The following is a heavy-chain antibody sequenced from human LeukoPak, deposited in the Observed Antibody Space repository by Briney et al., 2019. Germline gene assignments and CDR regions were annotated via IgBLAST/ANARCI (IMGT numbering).Heavy chain of an antibody. CDR3: ARVGVAGTEPFDY. Sequence: SETLSLTCAVYGGSFSGYYWSWIRQPPGKGLEWMGEINHSGSTNYKPSLKSRVTISVDTSKNQFSLKLSSVTAADTAVYYCARVGVAGTEPFDYWGQGTLVTVSS. CDR2: INHSGST. J-gene: IGHJ4*02. V-gene: IGHV4-34*01. CDR1: GGSFSGYY. D-gene: IGHD6-19*01.